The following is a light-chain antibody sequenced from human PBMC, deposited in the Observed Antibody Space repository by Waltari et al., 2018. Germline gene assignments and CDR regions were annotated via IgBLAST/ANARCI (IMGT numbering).Light chain of an antibody. CDR2: EVD. J-gene: IGLJ2*01. V-gene: IGLV2-23*02. CDR1: TSELGSYDL. CDR3: SSYTYGGPWV. Sequence: ALTQPASVSASPGQSITISCTGTTSELGSYDLVACSQQHPGKAPHLLFYEVDKRPSGVSYRFSGSKSGNAASLTISGLQAEVESHYFCSSYTYGGPWVFGGGTLLTVL.